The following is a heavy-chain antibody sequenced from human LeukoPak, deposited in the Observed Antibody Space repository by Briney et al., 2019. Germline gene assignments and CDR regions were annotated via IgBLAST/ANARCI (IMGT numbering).Heavy chain of an antibody. CDR2: IYYSGST. V-gene: IGHV4-59*01. CDR1: GGSICSYY. Sequence: PSETLSLTCTVSGGSICSYYWSWIRQPPGKGLEWIGYIYYSGSTNYHPPLKSRVNISVDTSKNQFSLKLSSVTAADTAVYYCASGIAAAGHWGQGTLVTVSS. D-gene: IGHD6-13*01. J-gene: IGHJ4*02. CDR3: ASGIAAAGH.